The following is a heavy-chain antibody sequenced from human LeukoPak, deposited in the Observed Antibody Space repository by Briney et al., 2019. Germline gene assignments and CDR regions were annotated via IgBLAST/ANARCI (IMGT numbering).Heavy chain of an antibody. J-gene: IGHJ5*02. Sequence: GGSLRLSCAASGFTFSRYSMNWVRQAPGKGLEWVSSISSSSSYIYYADSVKGRFTISRDNAKNSLYLQMNSLRAEDTAVYYCARARSIAARPNWFDPWGQGTLVTVSS. CDR3: ARARSIAARPNWFDP. CDR2: ISSSSSYI. CDR1: GFTFSRYS. D-gene: IGHD6-6*01. V-gene: IGHV3-21*01.